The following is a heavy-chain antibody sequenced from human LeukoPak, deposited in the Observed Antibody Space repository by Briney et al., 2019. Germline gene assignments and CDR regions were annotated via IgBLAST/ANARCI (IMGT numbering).Heavy chain of an antibody. CDR3: ARGGDYDSIDY. D-gene: IGHD4-17*01. Sequence: GGSLRLSCAASGFTFSSYSMNWVRQAPGKGLEWVSYISSSSSTIYYADSVKGRFTISRDNAKNSLYLQMSSLRAEDTAVYYCARGGDYDSIDYWGQGTLVTVSS. CDR2: ISSSSSTI. J-gene: IGHJ4*02. CDR1: GFTFSSYS. V-gene: IGHV3-48*01.